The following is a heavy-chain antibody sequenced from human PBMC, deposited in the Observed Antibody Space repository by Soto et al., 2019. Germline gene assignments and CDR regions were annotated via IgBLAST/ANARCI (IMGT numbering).Heavy chain of an antibody. CDR2: ISGSGGST. D-gene: IGHD3-3*01. Sequence: PGGSLRLSCAASGFTFSSYAMSWVRQAPGKGLEWVSAISGSGGSTYYADSVKGRFTISRDNSKNTLYLQMNSLRAEDTAVYYCAKAPPNYDFWSGSSYGMDVWGQGTTVTVSS. CDR1: GFTFSSYA. J-gene: IGHJ6*02. V-gene: IGHV3-23*01. CDR3: AKAPPNYDFWSGSSYGMDV.